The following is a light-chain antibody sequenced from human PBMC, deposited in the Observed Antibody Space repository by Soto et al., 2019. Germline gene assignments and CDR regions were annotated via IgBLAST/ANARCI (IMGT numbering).Light chain of an antibody. V-gene: IGKV3D-15*01. CDR3: QQYNNWHPIT. Sequence: EIVMTQSPATLSVSPGERATLSCGASQSVSSNLAWYQQKPGQAPRLLIYGASTRATGIPARFSGSGSGTDFTLTISSLQSEDFAVYYCQQYNNWHPITFGHGTRLEIK. CDR2: GAS. CDR1: QSVSSN. J-gene: IGKJ5*01.